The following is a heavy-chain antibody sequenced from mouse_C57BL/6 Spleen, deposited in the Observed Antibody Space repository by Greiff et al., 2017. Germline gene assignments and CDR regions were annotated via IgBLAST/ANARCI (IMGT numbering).Heavy chain of an antibody. V-gene: IGHV1-76*01. D-gene: IGHD4-1*01. Sequence: VKLVESGAELVRPGASVKLSCKASGYTFTDYYINWVKQRPGQGLEWIARIYPGSGNTYYNEKFKGKATLTAEKSSSTAYMQLSSLTSEDSAVYFCARTTGYAMDYWGQGTSVTVSS. J-gene: IGHJ4*01. CDR2: IYPGSGNT. CDR1: GYTFTDYY. CDR3: ARTTGYAMDY.